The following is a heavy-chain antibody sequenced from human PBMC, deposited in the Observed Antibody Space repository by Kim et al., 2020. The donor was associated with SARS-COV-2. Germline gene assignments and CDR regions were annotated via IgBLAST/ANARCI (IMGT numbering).Heavy chain of an antibody. J-gene: IGHJ6*02. D-gene: IGHD3-3*01. V-gene: IGHV5-10-1*01. CDR1: GYSFTSYW. CDR2: IDPSDSYT. Sequence: GESLKISCKGSGYSFTSYWISWVRQMPGKGLEWMGRIDPSDSYTNYSPSFQGHVTISADKSISTAYLQWSSLKASDTAMYYCARGLPDDFWTPNEDYYYYGMDVWGQGTTVTVSS. CDR3: ARGLPDDFWTPNEDYYYYGMDV.